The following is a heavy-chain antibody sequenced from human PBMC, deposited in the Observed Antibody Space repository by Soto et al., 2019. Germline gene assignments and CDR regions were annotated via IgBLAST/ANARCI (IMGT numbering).Heavy chain of an antibody. V-gene: IGHV1-69*02. CDR1: GDTFNFYS. CDR2: VNPIVSMS. D-gene: IGHD3-10*01. J-gene: IGHJ4*02. CDR3: ASSYGSGYRAFDY. Sequence: QVQLVQSGAEVKRPGSSVKVSCKASGDTFNFYSINWVRQSPGVGLEWMGRVNPIVSMSNYAQKFQCRVTMTADKSTSTAYMELSSLRSEHTAIYYCASSYGSGYRAFDYWGQGALVTVSS.